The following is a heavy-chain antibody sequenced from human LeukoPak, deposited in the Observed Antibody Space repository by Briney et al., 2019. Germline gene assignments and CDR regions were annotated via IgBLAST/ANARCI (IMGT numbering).Heavy chain of an antibody. D-gene: IGHD4-11*01. Sequence: GGSLRLSCAASGFTFSTYVMSWVRRAPGKGLEWVSSISSSSSYIYYADSVKGRFTISRDNAKNTLYLQMNSLRAEDTAVYYCATDDYRGLGYWGQGTLVTVSS. CDR3: ATDDYRGLGY. V-gene: IGHV3-21*01. J-gene: IGHJ4*02. CDR1: GFTFSTYV. CDR2: ISSSSSYI.